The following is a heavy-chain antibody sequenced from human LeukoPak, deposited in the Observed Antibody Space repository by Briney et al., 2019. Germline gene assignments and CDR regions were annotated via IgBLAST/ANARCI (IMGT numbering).Heavy chain of an antibody. CDR1: GYTFTGYY. CDR3: ASSTIFGVVIMGYYYYGMDV. V-gene: IGHV1-2*02. D-gene: IGHD3-3*01. J-gene: IGHJ6*02. Sequence: ASVKVSCKASGYTFTGYYMHWVRQAPGQGLEWMGWINPNSGGTNYAQKFQGRVTMTRDTSISTAYMELSSLRSEDTAVYYCASSTIFGVVIMGYYYYGMDVWGQGTTVTVSS. CDR2: INPNSGGT.